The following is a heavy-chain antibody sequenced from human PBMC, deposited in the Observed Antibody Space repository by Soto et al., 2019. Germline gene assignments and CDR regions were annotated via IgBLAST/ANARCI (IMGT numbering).Heavy chain of an antibody. CDR1: GGTFSSYS. V-gene: IGHV1-69*01. Sequence: QVQLVQSGAEVKKPGSSVKVSCKASGGTFSSYSINWVRQAPGQGLEWMGEIIPIFGTANYAQKFQGSVTITADESTSTAYMELRSRRSEDTAVYYCARDGGRHSGGIDYWGQATLVTVSS. D-gene: IGHD1-26*01. CDR2: IIPIFGTA. CDR3: ARDGGRHSGGIDY. J-gene: IGHJ4*02.